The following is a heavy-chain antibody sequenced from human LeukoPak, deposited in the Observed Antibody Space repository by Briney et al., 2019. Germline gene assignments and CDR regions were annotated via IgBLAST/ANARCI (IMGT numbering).Heavy chain of an antibody. CDR2: ISYDGSNK. V-gene: IGHV3-30-3*01. D-gene: IGHD7-27*01. CDR1: GFTFSSYA. Sequence: GGSLRLSCAASGFTFSSYAMHWVRQAPGKGLEWVAVISYDGSNKYYADSVKGRFTISRDNSKNTLYLQMNSLRAEDTAVYYCARARGVFLAITRGTPSVPLVFDYWGQGTLVTVSS. CDR3: ARARGVFLAITRGTPSVPLVFDY. J-gene: IGHJ4*02.